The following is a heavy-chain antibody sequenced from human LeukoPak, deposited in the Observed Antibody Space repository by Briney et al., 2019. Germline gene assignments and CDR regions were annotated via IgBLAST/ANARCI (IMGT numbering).Heavy chain of an antibody. Sequence: PGGGLRLSSAASGFTFTNNVMSGVCQGLGKGRECVSSISGGGGTTFYAASVKGRFAISRNNSKETLYLQMNSLRAEETAVYYCAKDHSTGWYRMGDYWGQGTLVTVSS. D-gene: IGHD6-19*01. V-gene: IGHV3-23*01. CDR1: GFTFTNNV. CDR2: ISGGGGTT. CDR3: AKDHSTGWYRMGDY. J-gene: IGHJ4*02.